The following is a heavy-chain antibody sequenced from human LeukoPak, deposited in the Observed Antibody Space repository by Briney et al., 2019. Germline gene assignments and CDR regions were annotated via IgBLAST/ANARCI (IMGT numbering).Heavy chain of an antibody. Sequence: ASVKVSCKASGGTFSSYAISWVRQAPGQGLEWMGGIIPIFGTANYAQKFQGRVTITTDESTSTAYMELSSLRSEDTAVYYCARDSRSSSSAYYFDYWGQGTLVTVSS. CDR1: GGTFSSYA. J-gene: IGHJ4*02. V-gene: IGHV1-69*05. CDR3: ARDSRSSSSAYYFDY. CDR2: IIPIFGTA. D-gene: IGHD6-6*01.